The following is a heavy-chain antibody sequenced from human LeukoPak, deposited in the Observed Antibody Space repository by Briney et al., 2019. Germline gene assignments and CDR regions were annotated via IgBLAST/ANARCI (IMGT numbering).Heavy chain of an antibody. V-gene: IGHV3-74*01. CDR1: GFTFSSYW. J-gene: IGHJ4*02. D-gene: IGHD3-22*01. Sequence: LGGSLRLSCAASGFTFSSYWMHWVRQAPGKGLVWVSRINSDGSSTSYADSVKGRFTISRDNAKNTLYLQMNSLRAEDTAVYYCARAPGRYYDSSGYYPVYFDYWGQGTLVTVSS. CDR3: ARAPGRYYDSSGYYPVYFDY. CDR2: INSDGSST.